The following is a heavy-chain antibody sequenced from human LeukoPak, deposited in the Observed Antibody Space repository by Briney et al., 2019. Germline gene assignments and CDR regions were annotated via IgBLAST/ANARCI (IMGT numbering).Heavy chain of an antibody. CDR3: ARVPDGSSWPEFDY. CDR1: GGSISRGGYY. Sequence: PSQTLSLTCTVSGGSISRGGYYWSWIRQHPGKGLEWIGYIYYSGSTYYNPSLKSRVTISVDTSKNQFSLKLSSVTAADTAVYYCARVPDGSSWPEFDYWGQGTLVTVSS. V-gene: IGHV4-31*03. J-gene: IGHJ4*02. CDR2: IYYSGST. D-gene: IGHD6-13*01.